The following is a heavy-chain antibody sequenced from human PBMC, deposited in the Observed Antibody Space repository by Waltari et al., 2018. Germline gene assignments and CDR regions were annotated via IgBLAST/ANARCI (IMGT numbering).Heavy chain of an antibody. CDR2: IRSKANSYAT. Sequence: EVQLVESGGGLVQPGGSLKLSCAASGFTFSGSALHWVRPASGRGLEWVGCIRSKANSYATAYAASVKGRFTISRDDSKNTAYLQMNSLKTEDTAVYYCTSILPAATTYYYYGMDVWGQGTTVTVSS. D-gene: IGHD2-2*01. J-gene: IGHJ6*02. CDR3: TSILPAATTYYYYGMDV. CDR1: GFTFSGSA. V-gene: IGHV3-73*01.